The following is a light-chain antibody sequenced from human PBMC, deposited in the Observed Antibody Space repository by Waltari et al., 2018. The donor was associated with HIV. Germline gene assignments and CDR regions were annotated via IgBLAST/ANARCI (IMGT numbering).Light chain of an antibody. CDR2: AVP. Sequence: QSALTQPRSVSGSPGQSVTISCTVTSSDVGAYNSVSCYQQHPAKATKVMLSAVPKRPSGVPDRFAGSKSGNTASLTISGLQAEDEADYYCCSYTGTYTLLFGGGTKLTVL. V-gene: IGLV2-11*01. CDR1: SSDVGAYNS. J-gene: IGLJ3*02. CDR3: CSYTGTYTLL.